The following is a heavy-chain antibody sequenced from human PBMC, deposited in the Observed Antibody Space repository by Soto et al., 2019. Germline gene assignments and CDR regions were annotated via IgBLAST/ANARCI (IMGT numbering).Heavy chain of an antibody. CDR1: GFTFSNYA. D-gene: IGHD2-21*01. Sequence: QVQLVESGGGAVQPGRSLRLSCAVSGFTFSNYAMHWVRQAPGKGLEWVAIVSHDGNNQYYADSAKGRFTISRDNSENTLYLQMNSLRTEDTAVFYCARDGATQMWRPWYFDLWGRGTLVTVSS. CDR3: ARDGATQMWRPWYFDL. CDR2: VSHDGNNQ. J-gene: IGHJ2*01. V-gene: IGHV3-30-3*01.